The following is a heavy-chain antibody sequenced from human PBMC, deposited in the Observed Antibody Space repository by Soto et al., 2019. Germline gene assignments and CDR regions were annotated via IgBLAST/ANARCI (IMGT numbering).Heavy chain of an antibody. CDR1: GYSFAAYC. CDR3: ARQIYDSDSGPNFQYYFDS. CDR2: IDPSDSQT. D-gene: IGHD3-22*01. Sequence: PGESLKISCKGSGYSFAAYCITWVRQMPWKGLEWMGRIDPSDSQTYYSPSFRGHVTISAAKSITTVFLQWSSLRASDTAMYYCARQIYDSDSGPNFQYYFDSWGQGTLVTVSS. V-gene: IGHV5-10-1*01. J-gene: IGHJ4*02.